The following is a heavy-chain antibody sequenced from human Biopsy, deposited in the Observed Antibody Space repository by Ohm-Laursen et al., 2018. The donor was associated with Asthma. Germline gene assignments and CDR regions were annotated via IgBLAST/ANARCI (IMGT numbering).Heavy chain of an antibody. D-gene: IGHD3-22*01. CDR2: ISWNSGNI. J-gene: IGHJ4*01. Sequence: SLRLSCAASGYSFDDCAMHWVRQAPGKGLEWVSSISWNSGNIDYAVSVKGRFTISRDNAKNSLYLQMQSLRPEDTAFYYCAKSADYYDSTDYLDFWGRGTLVTVSS. CDR1: GYSFDDCA. V-gene: IGHV3-9*01. CDR3: AKSADYYDSTDYLDF.